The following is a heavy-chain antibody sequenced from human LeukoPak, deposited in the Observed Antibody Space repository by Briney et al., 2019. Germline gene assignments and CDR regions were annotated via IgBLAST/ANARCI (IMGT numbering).Heavy chain of an antibody. Sequence: GGSLRLSCAASEFTFSSYAMNWVRQAPGKGLECVAYISRSGTTIHYADSLKGRLSISRDNAESTLYLQMSNLRADDTAVYYCARGGIYDLDDSFDIWGQGTVVTVSS. J-gene: IGHJ3*02. CDR1: EFTFSSYA. CDR2: ISRSGTTI. V-gene: IGHV3-48*01. D-gene: IGHD6-13*01. CDR3: ARGGIYDLDDSFDI.